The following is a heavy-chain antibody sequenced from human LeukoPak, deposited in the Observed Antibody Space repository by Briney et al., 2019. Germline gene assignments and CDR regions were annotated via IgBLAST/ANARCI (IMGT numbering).Heavy chain of an antibody. CDR1: GGSISSYY. J-gene: IGHJ5*02. CDR2: IYPSGST. Sequence: SETLSLTCTVSGGSISSYYWSWIRHPAGKGLEWIGRIYPSGSTNYNPSLKSRVTMTVNTSKNQFSLKLSSVTAADTAVYYCARVGLSGWPNWFDPWGQGTLVTVSS. CDR3: ARVGLSGWPNWFDP. V-gene: IGHV4-4*07. D-gene: IGHD6-19*01.